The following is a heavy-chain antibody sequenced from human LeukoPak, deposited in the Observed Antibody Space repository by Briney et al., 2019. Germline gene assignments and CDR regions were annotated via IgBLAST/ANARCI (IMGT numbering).Heavy chain of an antibody. V-gene: IGHV4-59*01. J-gene: IGHJ4*02. CDR3: ARENSGSYYD. CDR1: GGSISSYY. CDR2: IYYSGST. Sequence: SETLSLACTVSGGSISSYYWSWIRQPPGKGLEWIGYIYYSGSTNYNPSLKSRVTISVDTSKNQFSLKLSSVTAADTAVYYCARENSGSYYDWGQGTLVTVSS. D-gene: IGHD1-26*01.